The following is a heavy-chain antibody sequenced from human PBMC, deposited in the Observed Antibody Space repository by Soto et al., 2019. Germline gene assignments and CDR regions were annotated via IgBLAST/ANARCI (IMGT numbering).Heavy chain of an antibody. CDR2: ISSGGSTI. D-gene: IGHD5-12*01. J-gene: IGHJ5*02. CDR3: ATDSGYDSAAAVNWFDP. V-gene: IGHV3-48*03. Sequence: GGSLRLSCAASGFTFSSYEMNWVRQAPGKGLEWVSYISSGGSTIYYADSVRGRFTISRDNAKNSLYLQMNSLRAEDTAVYYCATDSGYDSAAAVNWFDPWGQGTLVTVSS. CDR1: GFTFSSYE.